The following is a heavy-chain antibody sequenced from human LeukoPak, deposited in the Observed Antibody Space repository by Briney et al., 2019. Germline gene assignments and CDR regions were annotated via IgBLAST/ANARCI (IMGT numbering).Heavy chain of an antibody. V-gene: IGHV4-4*02. CDR3: AKSNGYGLVDI. Sequence: GSLRLSCEASGFRISKSWMTWVRQPPGKGLEWIGNIFYSGSTYYSPSLKSRVTISLDTSRNQFSLKLNSVTAADTAVYYCAKSNGYGLVDIWGQGTMVTVSS. J-gene: IGHJ3*02. CDR2: IFYSGST. CDR1: GFRISKSW. D-gene: IGHD3-10*01.